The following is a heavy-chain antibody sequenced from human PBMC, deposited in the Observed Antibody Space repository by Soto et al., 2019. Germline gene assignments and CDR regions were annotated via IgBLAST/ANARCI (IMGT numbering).Heavy chain of an antibody. CDR1: VFTCSSYG. J-gene: IGHJ6*02. V-gene: IGHV3-30*18. CDR2: ISYDGSNK. CDR3: AKVALRFHGMDV. Sequence: PWWSLRLSCSASVFTCSSYGMHWFRQAPGKGLEWVAVISYDGSNKYYADSVKGRFTISRDNSKNTLYLQMNSLRAEDTAVYYCAKVALRFHGMDVWGQGTTVTVSS. D-gene: IGHD3-3*01.